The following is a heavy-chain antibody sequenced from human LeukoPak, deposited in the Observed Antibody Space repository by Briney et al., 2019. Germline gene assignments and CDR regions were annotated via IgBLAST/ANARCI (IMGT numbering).Heavy chain of an antibody. CDR1: GFSLSSYG. D-gene: IGHD6-13*01. Sequence: GGSLRLSCVASGFSLSSYGMSWVRQAPGKGLEWVSAISGSGGSTYYADSVKGRFTISRDNSKNTLYLQMNSLRAEDTAVYYCAKLSTAAAGAVFDYWGQGTLVTVSS. CDR3: AKLSTAAAGAVFDY. CDR2: ISGSGGST. V-gene: IGHV3-23*01. J-gene: IGHJ4*02.